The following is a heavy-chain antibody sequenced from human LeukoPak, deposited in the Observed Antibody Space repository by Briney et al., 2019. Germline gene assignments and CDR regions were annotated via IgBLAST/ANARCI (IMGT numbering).Heavy chain of an antibody. CDR2: IWYDGSNK. J-gene: IGHJ4*02. V-gene: IGHV3-33*01. Sequence: GRSLRLSCAASGFTFSSYGMHWVRQAPGKGLEWVAVIWYDGSNKYYADSVKGRFTISRDNSKNTLYLQMYSPRAEDTAVYYCARGDTQFDYWGQGTLVTVSS. CDR1: GFTFSSYG. CDR3: ARGDTQFDY.